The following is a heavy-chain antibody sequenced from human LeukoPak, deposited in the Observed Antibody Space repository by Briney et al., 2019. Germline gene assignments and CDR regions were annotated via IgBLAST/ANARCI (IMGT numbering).Heavy chain of an antibody. V-gene: IGHV3-23*01. CDR2: ISGSGGST. J-gene: IGHJ4*02. Sequence: GGSLRLSCAASGFTFSSYAMSWVRQAPGKGLEWVSAISGSGGSTYYADSVKGRFTISRDNSKNTLYLRMNSLRAEDTAVCYCAKDRGDYLLDYWGQGTLVTVSS. CDR3: AKDRGDYLLDY. D-gene: IGHD4-17*01. CDR1: GFTFSSYA.